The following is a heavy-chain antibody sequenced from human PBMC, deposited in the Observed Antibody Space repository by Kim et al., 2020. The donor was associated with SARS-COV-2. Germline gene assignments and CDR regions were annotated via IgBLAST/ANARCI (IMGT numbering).Heavy chain of an antibody. Sequence: ASVKVSCKASGYTFTGYYMHWVRQAPGQGLEWMGWINPNSGGTNYAQKFQGRVTMTRDTSISTAYMELSRLRSDDTAVYYCARDQVQLERREDYYYGMDVWGQGTTVTVSS. J-gene: IGHJ6*02. D-gene: IGHD1-1*01. CDR3: ARDQVQLERREDYYYGMDV. V-gene: IGHV1-2*02. CDR1: GYTFTGYY. CDR2: INPNSGGT.